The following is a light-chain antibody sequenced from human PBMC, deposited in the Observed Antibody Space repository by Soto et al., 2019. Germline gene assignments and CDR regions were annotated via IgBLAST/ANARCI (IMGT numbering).Light chain of an antibody. CDR1: QSVSSTY. CDR3: QQYGNSPPYT. V-gene: IGKV3-20*01. CDR2: AAS. Sequence: PGARATLSCRASQSVSSTYLAWYQLKPGQPPRLLIYAASSRATGIPDRFSGSGSGTDFTLTISRVEPEDVAVFYCQQYGNSPPYTFGPGTKLEIK. J-gene: IGKJ2*01.